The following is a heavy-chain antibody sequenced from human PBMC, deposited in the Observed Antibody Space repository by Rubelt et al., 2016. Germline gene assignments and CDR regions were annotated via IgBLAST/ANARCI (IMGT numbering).Heavy chain of an antibody. J-gene: IGHJ5*02. Sequence: ITLKESGPTLVKPTQTLTLTCIFSGFSLSTSGEGVGWIRQPPGEALEWLALIYWNDDKRYSPSLKSRLTITKDTSKNQVVLTMTSMEPVDTGTYYCAHALWFGDPLGWFDPWGQGTLVTVSS. CDR2: IYWNDDK. V-gene: IGHV2-5*01. CDR3: AHALWFGDPLGWFDP. CDR1: GFSLSTSGEG. D-gene: IGHD3-10*01.